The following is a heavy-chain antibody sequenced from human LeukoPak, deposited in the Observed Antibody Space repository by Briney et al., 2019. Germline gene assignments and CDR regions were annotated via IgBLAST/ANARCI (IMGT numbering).Heavy chain of an antibody. J-gene: IGHJ6*03. CDR3: ARRSAVAPYYYMDV. V-gene: IGHV5-51*01. Sequence: GESLKISCQGSGYSFTTYWIGWVRQMPGKGLEWMVIIYPGDSDTRYSPSFQGQVTISADKSINTAYLQWSSLKASDTAMYYCARRSAVAPYYYMDVWGKGTTVTVSS. CDR2: IYPGDSDT. CDR1: GYSFTTYW.